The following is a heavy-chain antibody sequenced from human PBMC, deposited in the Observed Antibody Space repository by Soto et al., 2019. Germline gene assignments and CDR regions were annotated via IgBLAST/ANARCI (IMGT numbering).Heavy chain of an antibody. Sequence: VQLVQSGAEVKKPGASGKVSCEASGYIFINYYINWWRQAPGQGLEWGGIINPTGGSTNYAQKFQGRVTMTRDTSTSTVQMELSSLRPEDTAVYYCTRGLGAGDYWGQGTLVTVSS. V-gene: IGHV1-46*03. J-gene: IGHJ4*02. CDR3: TRGLGAGDY. D-gene: IGHD1-26*01. CDR2: INPTGGST. CDR1: GYIFINYY.